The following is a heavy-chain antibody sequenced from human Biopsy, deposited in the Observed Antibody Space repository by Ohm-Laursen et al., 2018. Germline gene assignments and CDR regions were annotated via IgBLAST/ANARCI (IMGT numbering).Heavy chain of an antibody. Sequence: GSSVKVSCKTSDYTFYSYGITWVRRAPGQGLEWMGWITADEKNSAPKFQGRVTMTTDMPTSTAYMELRGLKSDDTAVYYCARVFGGAYYSYAFDIWGQGTLVIVSS. V-gene: IGHV1-18*04. CDR1: DYTFYSYG. CDR2: ITADEK. CDR3: ARVFGGAYYSYAFDI. D-gene: IGHD1-26*01. J-gene: IGHJ3*02.